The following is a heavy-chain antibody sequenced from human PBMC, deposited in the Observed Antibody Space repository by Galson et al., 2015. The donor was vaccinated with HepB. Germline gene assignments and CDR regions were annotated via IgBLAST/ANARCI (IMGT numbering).Heavy chain of an antibody. V-gene: IGHV4-39*07. CDR3: ARDNLAANYYLDY. CDR2: IYHNGDT. J-gene: IGHJ4*02. CDR1: GAFVDSGSYY. Sequence: LSLTCTVSGAFVDSGSYYWAWIRQSPGRGLEWIGNIYHNGDTYYNPSLKSRVTMSLDASKNQFSLRVKSVTAADTAVYYCARDNLAANYYLDYWGQGILVTVSS.